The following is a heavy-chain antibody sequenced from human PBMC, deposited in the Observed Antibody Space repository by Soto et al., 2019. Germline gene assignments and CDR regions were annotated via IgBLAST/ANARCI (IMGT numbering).Heavy chain of an antibody. CDR1: GFTFSSYG. V-gene: IGHV3-30*03. CDR2: ISYDGSNK. D-gene: IGHD3-9*01. Sequence: QVQLVESGGGVVQPGRSLRLSCAASGFTFSSYGMHWVRQAPGKGLEWVAVISYDGSNKYYADSVKGRFTISRDNSKNTLYLQMNSLRAEDTAVYYCATEYYDILTGYLKSGFDYWGQGTLVTVSS. J-gene: IGHJ4*02. CDR3: ATEYYDILTGYLKSGFDY.